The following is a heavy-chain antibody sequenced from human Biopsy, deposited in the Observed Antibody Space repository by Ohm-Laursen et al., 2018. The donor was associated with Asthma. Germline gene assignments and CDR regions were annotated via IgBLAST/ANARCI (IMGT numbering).Heavy chain of an antibody. CDR1: GRHFGSYN. Sequence: SLRLSCAASGRHFGSYNMHWARQAPGKGLEWVAVITFDGSTQHYGDSVKDRFTISRDNSKNMLFLQMNSLRAEDTAVYYCSRDTLGYYFDIWGQGTQVTVSS. CDR3: SRDTLGYYFDI. V-gene: IGHV3-30-3*01. D-gene: IGHD3-9*01. CDR2: ITFDGSTQ. J-gene: IGHJ4*02.